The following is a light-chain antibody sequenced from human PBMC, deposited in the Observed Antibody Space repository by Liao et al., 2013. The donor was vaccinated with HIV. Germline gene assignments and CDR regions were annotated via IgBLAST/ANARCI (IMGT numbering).Light chain of an antibody. J-gene: IGLJ1*01. CDR2: NDS. CDR3: QVWDSSSDHSYV. V-gene: IGLV3-21*01. Sequence: SYVLTQPPSVSVAPGKTARITCGGYNIGSKRVHWYQQRPGQAPVLVIYNDSDRPSGIPERFSGSNSGNTATLTISRVEXGDEADYYCQVWDSSSDHSYVFGSGTKVTVL. CDR1: NIGSKR.